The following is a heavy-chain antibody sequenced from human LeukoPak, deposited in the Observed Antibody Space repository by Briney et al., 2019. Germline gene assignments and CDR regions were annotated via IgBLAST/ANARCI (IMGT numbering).Heavy chain of an antibody. D-gene: IGHD3-10*01. J-gene: IGHJ4*02. CDR3: ATLFAYGSGSYYGKPNSYSFDY. Sequence: GASVKVSCKASGYTFTSYGISWVRQAHGQGLEWMGWISAYDGNTNYAQKLQGRVTMTTDTSTSTAYMELRSLRSDDTAVYYCATLFAYGSGSYYGKPNSYSFDYWGQGTLVTVSS. V-gene: IGHV1-18*01. CDR2: ISAYDGNT. CDR1: GYTFTSYG.